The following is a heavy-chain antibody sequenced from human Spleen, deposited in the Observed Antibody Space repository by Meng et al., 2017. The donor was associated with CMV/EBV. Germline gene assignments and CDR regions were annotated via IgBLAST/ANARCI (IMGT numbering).Heavy chain of an antibody. CDR3: ARDLVRGVYSAFDI. CDR2: ISTDSRYI. V-gene: IGHV3-21*01. J-gene: IGHJ3*02. D-gene: IGHD3-10*01. Sequence: GESLKISCAASGFTFSLYSMSWVRQSPGKGLEWVSSISTDSRYIKYADSMRGRFTVSRDNAKNSLYLQMNSLRAEDTAVYYCARDLVRGVYSAFDIWGQGTMVTVSS. CDR1: GFTFSLYS.